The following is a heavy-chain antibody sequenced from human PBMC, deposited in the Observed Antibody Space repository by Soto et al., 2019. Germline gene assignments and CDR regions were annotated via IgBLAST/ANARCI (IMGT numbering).Heavy chain of an antibody. J-gene: IGHJ4*02. Sequence: QVQLVQSAPEVKKPGASVTVSCKTSGYTFTSCGISWVRQAPGQGLEWMGWISAMNGNTNYAQKFQDRITLTTDKSTSTVYMELRSLRSDDTAVYFGGRDRDYYDSSGTWGQGTLVTVSS. CDR2: ISAMNGNT. D-gene: IGHD3-22*01. CDR1: GYTFTSCG. V-gene: IGHV1-18*04. CDR3: GRDRDYYDSSGT.